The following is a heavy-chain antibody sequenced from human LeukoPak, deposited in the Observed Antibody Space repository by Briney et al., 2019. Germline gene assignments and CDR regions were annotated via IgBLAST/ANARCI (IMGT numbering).Heavy chain of an antibody. CDR1: GYNFTNYW. CDR3: ARLFRNYYDSSGRGRLDY. D-gene: IGHD3-22*01. Sequence: GESLKISCKGSGYNFTNYWIGWVRQMPGKGLEWMGIIYPADSDTRYSPSFQGQVTISADKSISTAYLQWTSLKASDTAMYYCARLFRNYYDSSGRGRLDYWGQGTLVTVSP. V-gene: IGHV5-51*01. CDR2: IYPADSDT. J-gene: IGHJ4*02.